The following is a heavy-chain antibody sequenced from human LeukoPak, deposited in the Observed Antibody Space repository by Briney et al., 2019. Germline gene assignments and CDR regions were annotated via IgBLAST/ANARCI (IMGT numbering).Heavy chain of an antibody. CDR1: GYAFTDYY. D-gene: IGHD3-9*01. V-gene: IGHV1-18*04. J-gene: IGHJ4*02. CDR3: ARVSGSDLRYFDWPPLY. CDR2: ISAYNGNT. Sequence: ASVKVSCTASGYAFTDYYIHWVRQAPGQGLEWMGWISAYNGNTNYAQKLQGRVTMTTDTSTSTAYMELRSLRSDDTAVYYCARVSGSDLRYFDWPPLYWGQGTLVTVSS.